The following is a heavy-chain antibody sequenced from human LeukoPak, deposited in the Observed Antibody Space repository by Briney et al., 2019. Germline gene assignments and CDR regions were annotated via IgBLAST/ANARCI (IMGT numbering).Heavy chain of an antibody. CDR1: GGTFNSYA. D-gene: IGHD3-10*01. Sequence: SVKVSCKASGGTFNSYAINCVRQAPVQGLEWMGGIIPMFDTAKYAQKFQGRVTITADESTSTAYMELSSLRSEDTAVYYCARDRNSRSFGEGFDSWGQGTLVTVSS. J-gene: IGHJ4*02. CDR3: ARDRNSRSFGEGFDS. CDR2: IIPMFDTA. V-gene: IGHV1-69*13.